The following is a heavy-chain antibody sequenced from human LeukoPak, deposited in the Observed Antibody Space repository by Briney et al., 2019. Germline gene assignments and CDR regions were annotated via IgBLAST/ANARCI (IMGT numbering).Heavy chain of an antibody. V-gene: IGHV4-30-4*01. D-gene: IGHD6-19*01. Sequence: SQTLSLTCTVSGGSISSGDYYWSWIRQPPGKGLEWIGYTYYSGSTYYNPSLKSRVTISVDTSKNQFSLKLSSVTAADTAVYYCARGSYSSGWYLGYWGQGTLVTVSS. CDR3: ARGSYSSGWYLGY. J-gene: IGHJ4*02. CDR2: TYYSGST. CDR1: GGSISSGDYY.